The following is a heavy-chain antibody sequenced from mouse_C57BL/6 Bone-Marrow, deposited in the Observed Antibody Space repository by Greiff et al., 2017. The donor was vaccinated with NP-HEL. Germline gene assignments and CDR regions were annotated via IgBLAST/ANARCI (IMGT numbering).Heavy chain of an antibody. D-gene: IGHD2-2*01. CDR3: AKNGGWLRRYFDV. Sequence: QVQLQQSGPGLVQPSQSLSITCTVSGFSLTSYGVHWVRQSPGKGLEWLGVIWRGGSTDYNAAFMSRLSITKDNSKSQVFFKMNSLQADDTAIYYCAKNGGWLRRYFDVWGTGTTVTVSS. J-gene: IGHJ1*03. CDR2: IWRGGST. V-gene: IGHV2-5*01. CDR1: GFSLTSYG.